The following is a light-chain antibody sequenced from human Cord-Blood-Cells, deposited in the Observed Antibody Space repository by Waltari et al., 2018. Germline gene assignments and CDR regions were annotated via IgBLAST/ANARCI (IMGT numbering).Light chain of an antibody. J-gene: IGKJ1*01. CDR2: AAS. Sequence: IQMTPTSSSLSASVADRVTITCRASQGISSNLNWYQQKPRRAPKLLIYAASSLQSGVPSRFSGSGSGTDFTLTISSLQPEDFATYYCQQSYSTPWTFGQVTKVEIK. CDR3: QQSYSTPWT. V-gene: IGKV1-39*01. CDR1: QGISSN.